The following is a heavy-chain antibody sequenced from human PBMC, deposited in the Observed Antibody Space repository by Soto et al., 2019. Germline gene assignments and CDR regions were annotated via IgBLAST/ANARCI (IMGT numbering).Heavy chain of an antibody. V-gene: IGHV4-39*01. CDR2: IYYSGST. J-gene: IGHJ6*02. D-gene: IGHD6-13*01. CDR3: ARLPAFYSSSPNSYYYRMDV. Sequence: SETLSLTCTVSGGSISSSSDYWGWIRQPPGKGLEWIGSIYYSGSTYYNPSLKRRVTICVDTSKNQFSLKLSSVTAADTAVYYSARLPAFYSSSPNSYYYRMDVCGQGPTVAFSS. CDR1: GGSISSSSDY.